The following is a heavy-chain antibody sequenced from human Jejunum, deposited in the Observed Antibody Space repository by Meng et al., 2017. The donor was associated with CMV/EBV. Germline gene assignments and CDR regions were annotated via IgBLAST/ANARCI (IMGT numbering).Heavy chain of an antibody. CDR2: INPNTGGT. D-gene: IGHD3-10*01. CDR3: ARGPSIGVRGVFYFDY. Sequence: QVELVPSGAEGKKPGASVKVSCKASGYTFIAYYMHWVRQAPGQGLEWMGWINPNTGGTNFAQKFQGRVTMARDTSITTAYMELSGLRSDDTAVYYCARGPSIGVRGVFYFDYWGQGTLVTVSS. J-gene: IGHJ4*02. V-gene: IGHV1-2*02. CDR1: GYTFIAYY.